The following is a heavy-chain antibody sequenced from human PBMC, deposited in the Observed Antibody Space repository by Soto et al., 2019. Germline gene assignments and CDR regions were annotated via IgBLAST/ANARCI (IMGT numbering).Heavy chain of an antibody. J-gene: IGHJ4*02. Sequence: SETLSLTCAVYGGSFSGYYWSWIRQPPGKGLEWIGEINHSGSTNYNPSLKSRVTISVDTSKNQFSLKLSSVTAADTAVYYCARGSGEMATTKGEFDYWGQGTLVTVSS. CDR2: INHSGST. D-gene: IGHD3-10*01. CDR3: ARGSGEMATTKGEFDY. V-gene: IGHV4-34*01. CDR1: GGSFSGYY.